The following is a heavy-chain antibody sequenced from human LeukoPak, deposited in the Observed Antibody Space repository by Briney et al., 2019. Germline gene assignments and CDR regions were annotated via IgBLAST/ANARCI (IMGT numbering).Heavy chain of an antibody. V-gene: IGHV1-69*13. Sequence: SVNVSCKASGGTFSSYAISWVRQAPGQGLEWMGWIIPIFGTANYAQKFQGRVTITADESTSTAYMELSSLRSEDTAVYYCARASGYSGSFTHPIDYWGQGTLVTVSS. CDR1: GGTFSSYA. CDR3: ARASGYSGSFTHPIDY. J-gene: IGHJ4*02. CDR2: IIPIFGTA. D-gene: IGHD1-26*01.